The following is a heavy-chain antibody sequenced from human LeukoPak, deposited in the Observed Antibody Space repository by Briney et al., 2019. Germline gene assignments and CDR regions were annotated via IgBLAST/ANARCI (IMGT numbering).Heavy chain of an antibody. D-gene: IGHD3-22*01. CDR1: GFTFSSYG. Sequence: GGSLRLSCAASGFTFSSYGMHWVRQAPGKGLEWVAFIRYDGSNKYYADSVKGRLTISRDNSKNTLYLQMNSLRAEDTAVYYCAKDLTYYYDSSGFGYWGQGTLVTVSS. V-gene: IGHV3-30*02. CDR3: AKDLTYYYDSSGFGY. J-gene: IGHJ4*02. CDR2: IRYDGSNK.